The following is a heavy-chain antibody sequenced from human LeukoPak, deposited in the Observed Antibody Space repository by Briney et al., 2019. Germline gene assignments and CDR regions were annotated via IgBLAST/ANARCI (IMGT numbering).Heavy chain of an antibody. Sequence: PSETLSLTCVVSGYSISNNYFWGWIPQSPGKGLEGIGTVSRSGTTYYNPSLKSRVIISIDTSKKQFSLKLISMTAADTAVYYCTRLVPAWEGGGSNYWGRGTLVTVSS. CDR2: VSRSGTT. V-gene: IGHV4-38-2*01. CDR3: TRLVPAWEGGGSNY. J-gene: IGHJ4*01. CDR1: GYSISNNYF. D-gene: IGHD1-26*01.